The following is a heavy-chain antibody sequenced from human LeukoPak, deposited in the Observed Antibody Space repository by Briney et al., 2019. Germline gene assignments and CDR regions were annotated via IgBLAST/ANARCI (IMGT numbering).Heavy chain of an antibody. D-gene: IGHD2-2*01. CDR2: IYYSGST. CDR3: ATGDVVPTAAHRPLDY. J-gene: IGHJ4*02. V-gene: IGHV4-39*01. CDR1: AGSIRSSSFF. Sequence: SETLSLTCTVSAGSIRSSSFFWDWIRQPPGKGREWIGSIYYSGSTYYNPSLKSRVTMSIDTSKNQFSLNLSSVTAADTAVYYCATGDVVPTAAHRPLDYWGQGTLVTVSS.